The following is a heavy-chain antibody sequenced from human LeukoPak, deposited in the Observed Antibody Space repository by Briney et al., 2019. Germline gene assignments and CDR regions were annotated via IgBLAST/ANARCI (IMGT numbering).Heavy chain of an antibody. CDR2: ISSSSSTI. D-gene: IGHD3-22*01. CDR1: GFTFSSYS. J-gene: IGHJ4*02. V-gene: IGHV3-48*02. Sequence: GRSLRLSCAASGFTFSSYSMNWVRQAPGKGLEWVSYISSSSSTIYYADSVKGRFTISRDNAKNSLYLQMNSLRDEDTAVYYCASGTYYYDTYWGQGTLVTVSS. CDR3: ASGTYYYDTY.